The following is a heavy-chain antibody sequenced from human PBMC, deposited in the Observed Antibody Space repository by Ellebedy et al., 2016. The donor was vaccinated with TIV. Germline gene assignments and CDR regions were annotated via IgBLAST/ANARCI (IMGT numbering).Heavy chain of an antibody. CDR3: ATSGYSSTWLFRGMDV. V-gene: IGHV3-11*01. CDR1: GFTFSDYY. Sequence: GESLKISCAASGFTFSDYYMSWVRQAPGKGLEWLSYISNSGNTIYHADSVKGRFTISRDNAKNSLYLQMNSLRAEDTAVYYCATSGYSSTWLFRGMDVWGQGTTVTVSS. CDR2: ISNSGNTI. J-gene: IGHJ6*02. D-gene: IGHD6-13*01.